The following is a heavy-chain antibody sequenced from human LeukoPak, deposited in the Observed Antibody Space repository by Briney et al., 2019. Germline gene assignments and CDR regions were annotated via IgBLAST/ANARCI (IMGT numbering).Heavy chain of an antibody. CDR1: GYSFTSYW. CDR3: ARQPGYSSGWKQFDP. D-gene: IGHD6-19*01. V-gene: IGHV5-51*01. J-gene: IGHJ5*02. Sequence: GESLKISCKGSGYSFTSYWIGWVRQMPGKGLEWMGIIYPGDSDTRYSPSFQGQVTISADKSISTSYLQWSSLKASDTAMYYSARQPGYSSGWKQFDPWGQGTLVTVSS. CDR2: IYPGDSDT.